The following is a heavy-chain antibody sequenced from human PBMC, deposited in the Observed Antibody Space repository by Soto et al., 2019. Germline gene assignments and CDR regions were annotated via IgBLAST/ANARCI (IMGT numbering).Heavy chain of an antibody. D-gene: IGHD1-26*01. J-gene: IGHJ6*02. V-gene: IGHV1-2*04. CDR3: LRGATPYYGMDV. CDR2: INPNSGGT. Sequence: ASVKVSCKASGYTFTDYYIHWVRQAPGPGLEWMGWINPNSGGTNYAQKFQGLVTMTRDTSISTAYMELSRLRSDDTAVYFCLRGATPYYGMDVRGQGTTVTVSS. CDR1: GYTFTDYY.